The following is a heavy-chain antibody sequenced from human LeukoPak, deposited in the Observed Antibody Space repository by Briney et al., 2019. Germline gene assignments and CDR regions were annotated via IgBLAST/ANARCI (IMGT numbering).Heavy chain of an antibody. Sequence: ASVKVSCKASGYTFTGYYLHWVRRAPGQGLQWMGWINLDSGGTDYAQKFQGRVTMSRDTSITTAYMELRRLRSDDTAVYYCAAAVDFGYNMISDYWGQGTLVTVSS. J-gene: IGHJ4*02. CDR3: AAAVDFGYNMISDY. D-gene: IGHD5-24*01. V-gene: IGHV1-2*02. CDR1: GYTFTGYY. CDR2: INLDSGGT.